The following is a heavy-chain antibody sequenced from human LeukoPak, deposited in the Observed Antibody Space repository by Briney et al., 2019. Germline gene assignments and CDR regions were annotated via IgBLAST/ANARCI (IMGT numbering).Heavy chain of an antibody. CDR2: IYYTGST. D-gene: IGHD1-14*01. CDR3: ARGANRLDS. CDR1: GGSINTYY. Sequence: SETLSLTCSVSGGSINTYYWSWIRQTPGKGLEWIGFIYYTGSTNYNPSLKSRVTMSVDTSKSQFSLKLTSVTAADTALYYCARGANRLDSWGRGTLVTVSS. J-gene: IGHJ4*02. V-gene: IGHV4-59*12.